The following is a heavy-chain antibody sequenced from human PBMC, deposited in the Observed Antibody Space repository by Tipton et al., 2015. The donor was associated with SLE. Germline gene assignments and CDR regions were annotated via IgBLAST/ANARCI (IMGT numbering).Heavy chain of an antibody. CDR2: IYYSGST. V-gene: IGHV4-34*01. J-gene: IGHJ2*01. Sequence: LRLSCAVYGGSFSGYYWSWIRQPPGKGLEWIGSIYYSGSTYYNPSLKSRVTISVDTSKNQFSLKLSSVTAADTAVYYCARAAYCGGDCYSWYFDLWGRGTLVTVSS. CDR1: GGSFSGYY. D-gene: IGHD2-21*01. CDR3: ARAAYCGGDCYSWYFDL.